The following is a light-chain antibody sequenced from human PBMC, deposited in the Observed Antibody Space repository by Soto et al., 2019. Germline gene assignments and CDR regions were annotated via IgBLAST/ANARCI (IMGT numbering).Light chain of an antibody. CDR2: AAS. CDR3: QQYYNYPWA. Sequence: AIRMTQSPSSFSASTGDRVTITCRASQDISSYLAWYQLKPGKAPNLLIYAASTLQRGVPSRFSGSGSGTDFPLTINCLQSDDFATYYCQQYYNYPWAFGQGTKVEIK. CDR1: QDISSY. V-gene: IGKV1-8*01. J-gene: IGKJ1*01.